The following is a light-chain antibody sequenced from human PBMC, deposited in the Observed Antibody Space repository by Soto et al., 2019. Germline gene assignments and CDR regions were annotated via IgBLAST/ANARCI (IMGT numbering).Light chain of an antibody. V-gene: IGLV3-16*01. CDR1: ALPKKY. J-gene: IGLJ1*01. CDR3: LSADSSGTYPGYV. CDR2: KDS. Sequence: SYELTQPPSVSVSLGQMARITCSGEALPKKYAYWYQQKPGQFPVLVIYKDSERPSGIPERFSGSSSGTIVTLTISGVQAEDEADYYCLSADSSGTYPGYVFGTGTKVT.